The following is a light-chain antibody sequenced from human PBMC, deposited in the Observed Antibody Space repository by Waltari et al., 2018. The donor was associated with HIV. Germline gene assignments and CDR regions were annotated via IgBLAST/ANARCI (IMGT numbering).Light chain of an antibody. CDR2: AAS. V-gene: IGKV1-NL1*01. J-gene: IGKJ2*02. Sequence: DIQMTLSPSTLSASIGDRVVITCRASQDIVNSVAWYQQKPGKAPQLLLYAASRLESGVPSRFSGSGSGTDYTLTISSLQPEDFATYYCQQYYSTPPCTFGQGTKLEIK. CDR3: QQYYSTPPCT. CDR1: QDIVNS.